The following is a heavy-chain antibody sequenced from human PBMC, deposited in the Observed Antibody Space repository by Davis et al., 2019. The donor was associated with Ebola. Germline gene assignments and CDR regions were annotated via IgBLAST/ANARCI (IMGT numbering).Heavy chain of an antibody. D-gene: IGHD5-18*01. CDR1: GGSISSYY. V-gene: IGHV4-59*08. CDR2: IYYSGST. CDR3: ARGILAEGLDS. J-gene: IGHJ4*02. Sequence: GSLRLSCTVSGGSISSYYWSWIRQPPGKGLEWIGYIYYSGSTNYNPSLKSRVTISVDTSKNQFSLKLSSVTAADTAVYYCARGILAEGLDSWGQGTLLTVSS.